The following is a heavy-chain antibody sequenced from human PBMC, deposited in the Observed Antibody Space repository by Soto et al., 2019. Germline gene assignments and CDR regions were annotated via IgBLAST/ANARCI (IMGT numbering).Heavy chain of an antibody. CDR1: GFTFSSYA. CDR3: ARVNRASRSLDY. CDR2: ISYDGSNK. J-gene: IGHJ4*02. D-gene: IGHD3-10*01. Sequence: GGSLRLSCAASGFTFSSYAMHWVRQAPGKGLEWVAVISYDGSNKYYADSVKGRFTISRDNSKNTLYLQMNSLRAEDTAFYDCARVNRASRSLDYWGQGTLVTVSS. V-gene: IGHV3-30*04.